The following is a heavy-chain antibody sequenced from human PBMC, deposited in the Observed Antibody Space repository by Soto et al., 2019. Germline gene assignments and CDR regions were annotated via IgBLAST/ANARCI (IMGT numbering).Heavy chain of an antibody. Sequence: QVQLVQSGAEVKKPGASVKVSCKASGYTFTSYAMYWVRQAPGQRLERMGWINAGNGNTKYTQKIQGRVTITRDTSASTAYMELSSLRSEDTAVYYCARDMGFGLSDYWGQGTLVTVSS. CDR3: ARDMGFGLSDY. CDR2: INAGNGNT. J-gene: IGHJ4*02. V-gene: IGHV1-3*01. CDR1: GYTFTSYA. D-gene: IGHD3-10*01.